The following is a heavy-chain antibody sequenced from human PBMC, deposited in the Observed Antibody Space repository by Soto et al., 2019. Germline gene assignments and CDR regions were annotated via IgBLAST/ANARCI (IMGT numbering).Heavy chain of an antibody. V-gene: IGHV4-34*12. CDR2: IFHGGST. Sequence: QVQLQQWGAGLLKPSETLSLTCAVYDTSFSGYYWSWIRQPPGKGLEWIGEIFHGGSTDHSPSLKSRVTISVDTSKNQFSLELSSVTAADTAVYYCARPHYDSNTFYSFFDYWGQGTLVTVSS. CDR3: ARPHYDSNTFYSFFDY. J-gene: IGHJ4*02. D-gene: IGHD3-22*01. CDR1: DTSFSGYY.